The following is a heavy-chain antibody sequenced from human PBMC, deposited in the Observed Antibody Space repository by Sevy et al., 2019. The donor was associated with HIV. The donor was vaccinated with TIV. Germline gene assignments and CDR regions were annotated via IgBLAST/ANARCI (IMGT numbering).Heavy chain of an antibody. CDR3: ARAVVVGATPGPDY. V-gene: IGHV1-2*06. Sequence: ASVKVSCKASGYTFTGYYMHWVRQAPGQGLEWMGRINPNSGGTNYAQKFQGRFTMTRDTSISTAYMELSRLRSDDTAVYYCARAVVVGATPGPDYWGQGPLVTVSS. J-gene: IGHJ4*02. D-gene: IGHD1-26*01. CDR1: GYTFTGYY. CDR2: INPNSGGT.